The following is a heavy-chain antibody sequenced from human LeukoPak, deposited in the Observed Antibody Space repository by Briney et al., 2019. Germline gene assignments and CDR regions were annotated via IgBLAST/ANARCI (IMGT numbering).Heavy chain of an antibody. D-gene: IGHD3-3*01. J-gene: IGHJ4*02. V-gene: IGHV3-48*03. CDR2: ISSSGSTI. CDR3: ARDLWDFWSGFDY. Sequence: GGSLRLSCAASGFTFSSYEMTWVRQAPGKGLEWVSYISSSGSTIYYADSVKGLFTISRDNAKNSLYLQMNSLRAEDTADYYCARDLWDFWSGFDYWGQGTLVTASS. CDR1: GFTFSSYE.